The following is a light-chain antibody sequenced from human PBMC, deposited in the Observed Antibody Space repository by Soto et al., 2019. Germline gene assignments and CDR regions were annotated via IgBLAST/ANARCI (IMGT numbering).Light chain of an antibody. V-gene: IGKV1-27*01. CDR2: AAS. CDR3: QKYNSDPWT. J-gene: IGKJ1*01. Sequence: DIQMTQSPPSLSASVGDRVTITCRASQGISNYLAWYQQKPGKVPRLLIFAASTLQSGAPSRFRGAGSETDFTLTINGLQPEDVATYYCQKYNSDPWTFGQGTKVDIK. CDR1: QGISNY.